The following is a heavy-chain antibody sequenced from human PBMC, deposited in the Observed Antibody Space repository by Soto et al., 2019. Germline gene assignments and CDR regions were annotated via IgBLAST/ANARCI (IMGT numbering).Heavy chain of an antibody. Sequence: VQMVESGGGLVKPGGSLRLSCAASGFTFSDSYMSWIRQAPGKGLEWLSYINSIGTYTKYADSVNGRFTISRDNARNSLSLQMNSLRDDDTAVYYCARNYGGNSGVNNWGQGTLVTVSS. V-gene: IGHV3-11*05. CDR3: ARNYGGNSGVNN. D-gene: IGHD4-17*01. CDR1: GFTFSDSY. J-gene: IGHJ4*02. CDR2: INSIGTYT.